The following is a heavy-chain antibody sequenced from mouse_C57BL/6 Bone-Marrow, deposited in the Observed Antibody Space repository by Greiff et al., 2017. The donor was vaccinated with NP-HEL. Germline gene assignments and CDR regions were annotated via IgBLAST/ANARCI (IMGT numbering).Heavy chain of an antibody. V-gene: IGHV1-15*01. CDR2: IDPETGGT. CDR3: TRYYYGSSSWFAY. CDR1: GYTFTDYE. Sequence: QVQLQQSGAELVRPGASVTLSCKASGYTFTDYEMHWVKQTPVHGLEWIGAIDPETGGTAYNQKFKGKAILTADKSSSTAYMELRSLTSEDSAVYYCTRYYYGSSSWFAYWGQGTPVTVSA. J-gene: IGHJ3*01. D-gene: IGHD1-1*01.